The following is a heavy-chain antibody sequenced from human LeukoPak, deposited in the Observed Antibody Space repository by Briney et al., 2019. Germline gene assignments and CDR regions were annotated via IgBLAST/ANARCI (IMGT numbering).Heavy chain of an antibody. CDR3: ATEGLQAYHYGSGSYFNWFDP. J-gene: IGHJ5*02. CDR2: INPNSGGT. Sequence: ASVKVSCKASGYTFTGYYMHWVRQAPGQGLEWMGWINPNSGGTNYAQKFQGRVTMTRDTSISTAYMELSSLRSEDTAVYYCATEGLQAYHYGSGSYFNWFDPWGQGTLVTVSS. V-gene: IGHV1-2*02. D-gene: IGHD3-10*01. CDR1: GYTFTGYY.